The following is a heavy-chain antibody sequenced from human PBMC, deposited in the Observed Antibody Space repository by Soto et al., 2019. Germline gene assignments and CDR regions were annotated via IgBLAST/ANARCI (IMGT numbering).Heavy chain of an antibody. CDR2: ISWNSGSI. D-gene: IGHD6-6*01. J-gene: IGHJ6*02. CDR3: AKEYSSSPRYYYGMDV. CDR1: GFTFDDYA. V-gene: IGHV3-9*01. Sequence: PGGSLRLSCAASGFTFDDYAMHWVRQAPGKGLEWVSGISWNSGSIGYADSVKGRFTISRDNAKNSLYLQMNSLRAEDTALYYCAKEYSSSPRYYYGMDVWGQGTTVTVSS.